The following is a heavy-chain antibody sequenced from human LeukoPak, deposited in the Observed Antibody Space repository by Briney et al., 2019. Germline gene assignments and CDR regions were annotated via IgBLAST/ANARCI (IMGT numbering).Heavy chain of an antibody. CDR1: GFTFSSYS. J-gene: IGHJ3*02. Sequence: GGSLRLSCAASGFTFSSYSMNWVRQAPGKGLEWVSSISSSSSYIYYADSVKGRFTISRDNAKNSLYLQMNSLRAEDTAVYYCARDPRHSNAFDIWGQGTMVTVSS. CDR3: ARDPRHSNAFDI. CDR2: ISSSSSYI. V-gene: IGHV3-21*01. D-gene: IGHD2/OR15-2a*01.